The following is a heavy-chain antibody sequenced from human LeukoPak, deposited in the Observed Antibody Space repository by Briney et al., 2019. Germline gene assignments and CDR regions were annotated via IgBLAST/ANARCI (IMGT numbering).Heavy chain of an antibody. CDR3: ARDQEAPNGSGSYSFDY. J-gene: IGHJ4*02. V-gene: IGHV7-4-1*02. CDR1: GYTFTSYA. D-gene: IGHD3-10*01. Sequence: ASVKVSCKASGYTFTSYAMNWVRQAPGQGLEWMGWINTNTGDPTYAQGFTGRFVFSLDTSVSTAYLQISSLKAEDTGVYYCARDQEAPNGSGSYSFDYWRQGTMVTVSS. CDR2: INTNTGDP.